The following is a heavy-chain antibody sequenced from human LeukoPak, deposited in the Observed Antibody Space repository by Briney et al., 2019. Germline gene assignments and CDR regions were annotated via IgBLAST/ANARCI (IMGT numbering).Heavy chain of an antibody. Sequence: PGGSLRLSCAASGFSFSIYWMHWVRQAPGKGLAWVSRVSSDGSSTSYADSVKGRFTISRDNARNTLFLQMNSLRAGDTAVYYCATLEAADTDYWGQGTLVTVSS. CDR1: GFSFSIYW. CDR3: ATLEAADTDY. CDR2: VSSDGSST. J-gene: IGHJ4*02. V-gene: IGHV3-74*01. D-gene: IGHD6-13*01.